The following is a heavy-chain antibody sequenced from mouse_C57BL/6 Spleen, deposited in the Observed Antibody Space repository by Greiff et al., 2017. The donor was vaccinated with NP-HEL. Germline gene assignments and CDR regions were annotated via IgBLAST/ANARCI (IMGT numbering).Heavy chain of an antibody. CDR2: IYPGDGDT. J-gene: IGHJ3*01. CDR1: GYAFSSSW. Sequence: VQLQESGPELVKPGASVKISCKASGYAFSSSWMNWVKQRPGKGLEWIGRIYPGDGDTNYNGKFKGKATLTADKSSSTAYMQLSSLTSEDSAVYFCARMRGYGNYWFAYWGQGTLVTVSA. D-gene: IGHD2-1*01. V-gene: IGHV1-82*01. CDR3: ARMRGYGNYWFAY.